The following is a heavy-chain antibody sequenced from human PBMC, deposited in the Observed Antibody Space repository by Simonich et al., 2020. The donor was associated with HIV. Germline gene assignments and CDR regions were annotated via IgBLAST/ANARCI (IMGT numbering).Heavy chain of an antibody. CDR1: GGSFSNYY. CDR2: MYYTGTT. Sequence: QVQLHQWGAGLLKSSETLSLTCAVYGGSFSNYYWNWIRQPPGKGLEWIGYMYYTGTTYYNPSLKIRVAISVDTSKNQFSLKLSSVTAADTGVYYCARDVTVLTPSWYFDLWGRGTLVTVSS. V-gene: IGHV4-59*12. D-gene: IGHD4-17*01. J-gene: IGHJ2*01. CDR3: ARDVTVLTPSWYFDL.